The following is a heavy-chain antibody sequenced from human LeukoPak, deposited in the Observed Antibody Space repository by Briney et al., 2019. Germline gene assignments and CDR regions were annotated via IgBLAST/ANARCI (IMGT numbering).Heavy chain of an antibody. Sequence: SETLSLTCTVSGGSISSSSYYWGWIRQPPGKGLEWIGSIYYSGSTYYNPSLKSRVTISVDTSKNQFSLKLSSVTAADTAVYYCARSLKYCSGGSCYSGAFDIWGQGTMVTVSS. D-gene: IGHD2-15*01. CDR2: IYYSGST. V-gene: IGHV4-39*01. CDR1: GGSISSSSYY. J-gene: IGHJ3*02. CDR3: ARSLKYCSGGSCYSGAFDI.